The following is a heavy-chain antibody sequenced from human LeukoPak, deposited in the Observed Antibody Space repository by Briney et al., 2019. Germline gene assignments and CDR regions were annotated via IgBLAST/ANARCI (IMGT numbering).Heavy chain of an antibody. V-gene: IGHV1-24*01. J-gene: IGHJ5*02. D-gene: IGHD6-13*01. Sequence: ASVKVSCKVSGYTLTELSMHWVRQAPGKGLEWMGGFDPEDGETIYAQKFQGRVTMTEGTSTDTAYMELSSLRSEDTAVYYCATVPAPLYSSSQNWFDPWGQGTLVTVSS. CDR3: ATVPAPLYSSSQNWFDP. CDR2: FDPEDGET. CDR1: GYTLTELS.